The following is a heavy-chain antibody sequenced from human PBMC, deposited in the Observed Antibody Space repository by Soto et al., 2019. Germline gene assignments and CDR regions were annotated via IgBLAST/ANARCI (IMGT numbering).Heavy chain of an antibody. CDR3: VRVYGRSSCFFDS. J-gene: IGHJ4*02. CDR2: IHFSEST. Sequence: ETLSLTCIVSGGSISTSNYYWAWIRQPPGKALEWIGSIHFSESTYYNPSLMSRVTMSVDTSKNQFSLKVTSATAADTAVYFCVRVYGRSSCFFDSWGQGTLVTVSS. CDR1: GGSISTSNYY. D-gene: IGHD6-6*01. V-gene: IGHV4-39*07.